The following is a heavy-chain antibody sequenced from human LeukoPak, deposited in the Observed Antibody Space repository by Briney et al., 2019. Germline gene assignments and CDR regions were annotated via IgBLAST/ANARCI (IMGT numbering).Heavy chain of an antibody. J-gene: IGHJ6*03. CDR3: AREDLSGSYYYMDV. V-gene: IGHV3-21*01. Sequence: GGSLRLSCAASGFTFDDYAMNWVRQAPGKGLEWVSSISSSSSYIYYADSVKGRFTISRDNAKNSLYLQMNSLRAEDTAVYYCAREDLSGSYYYMDVWGKGTTVTVSS. CDR1: GFTFDDYA. D-gene: IGHD1-26*01. CDR2: ISSSSSYI.